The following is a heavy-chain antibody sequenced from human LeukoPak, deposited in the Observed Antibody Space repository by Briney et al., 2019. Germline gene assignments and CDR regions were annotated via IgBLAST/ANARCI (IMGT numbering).Heavy chain of an antibody. Sequence: GGSLRLSCEASGFTFSSYAMSWVRQAPGKGLEWVSAISGSGGSTYYADSVKGRFTISRDNSKNTLYLQMNSLRAEDTAVYYCAKTLTPIVVVPARYYYYGMDVWGQGTTVTVSS. D-gene: IGHD2-2*01. CDR3: AKTLTPIVVVPARYYYYGMDV. CDR1: GFTFSSYA. V-gene: IGHV3-23*01. J-gene: IGHJ6*02. CDR2: ISGSGGST.